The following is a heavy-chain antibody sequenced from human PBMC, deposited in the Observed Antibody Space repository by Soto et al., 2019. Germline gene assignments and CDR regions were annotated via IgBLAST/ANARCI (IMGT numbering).Heavy chain of an antibody. Sequence: ASVKVSCKASGYTFTGYYMHWVRQAPGQGLEWMGWINPNSGGTNYAQKFQGRVTMTRDASISTAYMELSRLRSDDTAVYYCARVLRGSWLFDYWGQGTLVTVSS. V-gene: IGHV1-2*02. J-gene: IGHJ4*02. CDR1: GYTFTGYY. D-gene: IGHD6-13*01. CDR2: INPNSGGT. CDR3: ARVLRGSWLFDY.